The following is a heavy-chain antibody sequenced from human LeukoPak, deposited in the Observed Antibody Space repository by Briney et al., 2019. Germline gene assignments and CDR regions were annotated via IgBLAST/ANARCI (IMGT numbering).Heavy chain of an antibody. CDR1: GFTFSSYW. CDR2: IRQDGGVK. Sequence: GGSLRLSCAASGFTFSSYWMTWVRQAPGKGLEGVANIRQDGGVKYYMDSAKGRFTLSRDNAKSSLYLQMNSLRVEDTAMYFCARTVVVVVGASDYFDYWGQEPWSPSPQ. J-gene: IGHJ4*01. CDR3: ARTVVVVVGASDYFDY. D-gene: IGHD2-2*01. V-gene: IGHV3-7*03.